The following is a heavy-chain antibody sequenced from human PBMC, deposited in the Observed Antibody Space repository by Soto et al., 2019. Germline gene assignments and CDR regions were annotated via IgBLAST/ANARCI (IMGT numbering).Heavy chain of an antibody. J-gene: IGHJ4*02. D-gene: IGHD6-19*01. CDR1: GYTFTSYG. CDR2: ISAYNGNT. Sequence: ASVKVSCKASGYTFTSYGISWVRQAPGQGLEWMGWISAYNGNTNYAQKLQGRVTMTEDTSTDTAYMELSSLRSEDTAVYYCATEVSGWYNFDYWGQGTLVTVSS. V-gene: IGHV1-18*01. CDR3: ATEVSGWYNFDY.